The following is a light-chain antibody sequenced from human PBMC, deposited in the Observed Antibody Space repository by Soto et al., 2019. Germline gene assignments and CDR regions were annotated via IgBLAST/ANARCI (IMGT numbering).Light chain of an antibody. V-gene: IGKV1-39*01. CDR1: QSMSDS. CDR3: QQSYSNSYT. Sequence: DIQLTQSPSSLSASVGDRVTITCRASQSMSDSLNWYQQKSEKAPKLLIYSASSLESGVPSRFSGSGSGTDFTLTISSLQPEDFGTYFCQQSYSNSYTFGQGTTLEIK. CDR2: SAS. J-gene: IGKJ2*01.